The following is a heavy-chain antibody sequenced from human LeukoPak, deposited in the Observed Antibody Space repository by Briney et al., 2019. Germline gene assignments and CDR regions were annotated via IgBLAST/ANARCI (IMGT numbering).Heavy chain of an antibody. Sequence: GASVKVSCKASGYTFTSYYMHWVRQAPGQGLEWMGIINPSGGSTSYAQKFQGRVTMTRDTSTSTVYMELSSLRSEDTAVYYRAREASIEAAGNAFDIWGQGTMVTVSS. V-gene: IGHV1-46*01. CDR1: GYTFTSYY. D-gene: IGHD6-13*01. CDR3: AREASIEAAGNAFDI. J-gene: IGHJ3*02. CDR2: INPSGGST.